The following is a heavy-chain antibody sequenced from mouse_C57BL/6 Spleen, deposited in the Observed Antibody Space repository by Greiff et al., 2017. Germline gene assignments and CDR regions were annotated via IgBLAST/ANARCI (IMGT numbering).Heavy chain of an antibody. CDR2: ISYDGSN. V-gene: IGHV3-6*01. CDR3: ARGITTVVDWYFDV. J-gene: IGHJ1*03. Sequence: EVQLQESGPGLVKPSQSLSLTCSVTGYSITSGYYWNWIRQFPGNKLEWMGYISYDGSNNYNPSLKNRISITRDPSKNQFFLKLNSVTTEDTATYYCARGITTVVDWYFDVWGTGTTVTVSS. D-gene: IGHD1-1*01. CDR1: GYSITSGYY.